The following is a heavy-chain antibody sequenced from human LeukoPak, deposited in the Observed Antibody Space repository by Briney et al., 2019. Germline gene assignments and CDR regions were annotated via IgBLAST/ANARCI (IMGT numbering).Heavy chain of an antibody. CDR1: GVSISRGGYY. V-gene: IGHV4-31*03. CDR3: ASHLDTTGYDYVDY. Sequence: SETLSLTCNVSGVSISRGGYYRSWIRQHPGQGLEWIGYINHSGSTSYNPSLKTRVTISADTSKSHFSLRLNSVTAADTAVYYCASHLDTTGYDYVDYWGQGTLVTVSS. D-gene: IGHD3-9*01. CDR2: INHSGST. J-gene: IGHJ4*02.